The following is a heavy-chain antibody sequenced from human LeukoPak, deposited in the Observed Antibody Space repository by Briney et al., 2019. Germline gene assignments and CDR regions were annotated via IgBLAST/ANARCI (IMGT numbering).Heavy chain of an antibody. D-gene: IGHD2-2*01. J-gene: IGHJ4*02. CDR3: ARDKRGYCSSTSCYHESFDY. CDR1: GYTFTSYG. V-gene: IGHV1-18*01. CDR2: ISAYNGNT. Sequence: ASVKVSCKASGYTFTSYGISWVRQAPGQGLEWMGWISAYNGNTNYAQKLQGRVTMTTDTSTSTAYMEPRSLRSDDTAVYYCARDKRGYCSSTSCYHESFDYWGQGTLVTVSS.